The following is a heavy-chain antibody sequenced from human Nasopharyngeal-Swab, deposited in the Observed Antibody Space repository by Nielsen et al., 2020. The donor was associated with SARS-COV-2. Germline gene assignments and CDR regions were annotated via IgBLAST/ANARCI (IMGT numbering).Heavy chain of an antibody. D-gene: IGHD6-13*01. V-gene: IGHV3-74*01. CDR2: ISADGSST. Sequence: GESLKISCAASGFTFSNYWVHWVRQVPGKGLVWVSRISADGSSTGYAESVRGRFTISRDNAKDTLYLQMSSLRVEDTAVYYCARGYSTSGTNWGQGTLVTVTS. CDR3: ARGYSTSGTN. CDR1: GFTFSNYW. J-gene: IGHJ4*02.